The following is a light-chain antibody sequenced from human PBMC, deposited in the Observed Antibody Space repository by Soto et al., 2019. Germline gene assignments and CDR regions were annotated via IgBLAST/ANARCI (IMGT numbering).Light chain of an antibody. CDR1: RNINTY. J-gene: IGKJ4*01. CDR2: GAS. CDR3: KQTSAAQLT. V-gene: IGKV1-39*01. Sequence: DIQMAQSPSSLSSSVGDTITITCRASRNINTYLNWYQQKPGKAPKLLIFGASSLQSGVPSRFSGSGSRTDFTLTINSLQPEDYATYCCKQTSAAQLTIGPGNKVEIX.